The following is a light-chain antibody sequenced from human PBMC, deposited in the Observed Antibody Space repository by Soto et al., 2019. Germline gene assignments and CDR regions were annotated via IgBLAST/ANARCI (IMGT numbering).Light chain of an antibody. V-gene: IGLV2-14*01. CDR1: SSDVGAYNY. CDR2: DVS. J-gene: IGLJ1*01. Sequence: QSVLTQPASVSGSPGQSITISCTGTSSDVGAYNYVSWYQQHPGTAPKLMIYDVSNRPSRVSDRFSGSKSGNTASLTISGLQAEDEAGYYCSSYTSSSTLGVFGTGTKLTVL. CDR3: SSYTSSSTLGV.